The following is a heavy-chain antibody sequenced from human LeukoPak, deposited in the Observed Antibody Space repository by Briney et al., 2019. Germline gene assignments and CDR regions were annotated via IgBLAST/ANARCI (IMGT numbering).Heavy chain of an antibody. CDR2: ISGSGGIT. D-gene: IGHD1-26*01. V-gene: IGHV3-23*01. CDR1: GFTFSSYA. Sequence: PGGSQRLSCAASGFTFSSYAMTWVRQAPGKGLEWVSDISGSGGITKYADSVKGRFTISRDNSKNTLYLQMNSLRADDTAVYYCAKWRLYSDSSGGDYFDSWGQGTLVTVSS. CDR3: AKWRLYSDSSGGDYFDS. J-gene: IGHJ4*02.